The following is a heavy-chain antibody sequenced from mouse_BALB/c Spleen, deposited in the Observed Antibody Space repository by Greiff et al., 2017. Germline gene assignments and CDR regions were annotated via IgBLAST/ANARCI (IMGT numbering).Heavy chain of an antibody. CDR2: ISNGGGST. J-gene: IGHJ3*01. D-gene: IGHD1-2*01. Sequence: EVKVVESGGGLVQPGGSLKLSCAASGFTFSSYTMSWVRQTPEKRLEWVAYISNGGGSTYYPDTVKGRFTISRDNAKNTLYLQMSSLKSEDTAMYYCARLHYYGPFAYWGQGTLVTVSA. V-gene: IGHV5-12-2*01. CDR3: ARLHYYGPFAY. CDR1: GFTFSSYT.